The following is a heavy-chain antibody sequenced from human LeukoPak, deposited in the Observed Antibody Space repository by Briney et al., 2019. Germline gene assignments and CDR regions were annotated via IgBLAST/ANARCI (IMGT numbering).Heavy chain of an antibody. CDR2: IKQDGSEK. CDR3: ARAMRRGEMYYDFWSGYYYYYGMDV. V-gene: IGHV3-7*01. J-gene: IGHJ6*02. D-gene: IGHD3-3*01. Sequence: PGGSLRLSCAASGFTFSSYWMSWVRQAPGKGLEWVANIKQDGSEKYYVDSVKGRFTISRDNAKNSLYLQMNSLRAEDTAVYYCARAMRRGEMYYDFWSGYYYYYGMDVWGQGTTVTVSS. CDR1: GFTFSSYW.